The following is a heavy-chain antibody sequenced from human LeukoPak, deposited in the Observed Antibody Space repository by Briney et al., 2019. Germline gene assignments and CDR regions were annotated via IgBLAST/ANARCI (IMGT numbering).Heavy chain of an antibody. CDR2: IYYSGST. CDR3: ASRVSYAFDI. V-gene: IGHV4-39*01. J-gene: IGHJ3*02. D-gene: IGHD6-6*01. Sequence: WVRQPPGKGLEWIGSIYYSGSTYYNPSLKSRVTISVDTSKNQFSLKLSSVTAADTAVYYCASRVSYAFDIWGQGTMVTVSS.